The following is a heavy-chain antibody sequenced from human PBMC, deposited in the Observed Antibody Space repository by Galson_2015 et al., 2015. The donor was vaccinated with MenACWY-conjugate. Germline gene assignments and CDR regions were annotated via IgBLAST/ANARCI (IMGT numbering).Heavy chain of an antibody. CDR2: ISSSSSYI. CDR1: GFPFSDYS. V-gene: IGHV3-21*01. Sequence: SLRLSCAASGFPFSDYSMNWVRQAPGKGLEWVSFISSSSSYIYYADSVRGRLIISKDNANNSLFLQMNSLRPEDTAVYYCVRPIMTFAAVRSLDYWGQGTVVTVSS. CDR3: VRPIMTFAAVRSLDY. D-gene: IGHD3-10*01. J-gene: IGHJ4*02.